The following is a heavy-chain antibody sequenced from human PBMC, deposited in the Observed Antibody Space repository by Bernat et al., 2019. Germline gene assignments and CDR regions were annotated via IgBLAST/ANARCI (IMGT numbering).Heavy chain of an antibody. Sequence: EVQLVQSGAEVKKPGESLRISCKGSGYSFTSYWISWVRQMPGKGLEWMGRIDPSDSYTNYSPSFQGHVTISADKSISTVYLQWSSLKASDTAMYYCARPAYYYDSSGYYYYYGMDVWGQGTTVTVSS. CDR2: IDPSDSYT. V-gene: IGHV5-10-1*03. D-gene: IGHD3-22*01. J-gene: IGHJ6*02. CDR3: ARPAYYYDSSGYYYYYGMDV. CDR1: GYSFTSYW.